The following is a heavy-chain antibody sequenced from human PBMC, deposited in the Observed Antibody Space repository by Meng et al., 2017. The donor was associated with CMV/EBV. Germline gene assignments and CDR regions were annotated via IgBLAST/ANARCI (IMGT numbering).Heavy chain of an antibody. D-gene: IGHD3-3*01. CDR2: IYYSGST. CDR1: GGSISSSSYY. Sequence: SETLSLTCTVSGGSISSSSYYWGWIRQPPGKGLEWIGSIYYSGSTYYNPSLKSRVTISVDTSKNQFSLKLSSVTAADTAVYYCAREEVRFLEWLELLDAFDIWGQGTTVTVSS. J-gene: IGHJ3*02. CDR3: AREEVRFLEWLELLDAFDI. V-gene: IGHV4-39*07.